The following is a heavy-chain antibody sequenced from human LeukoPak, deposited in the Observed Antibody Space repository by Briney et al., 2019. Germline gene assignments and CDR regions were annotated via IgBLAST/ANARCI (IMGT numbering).Heavy chain of an antibody. D-gene: IGHD2-2*01. J-gene: IGHJ3*02. CDR1: GFTFSSYA. CDR2: ISSNGGST. V-gene: IGHV3-64*01. Sequence: PGGSLRLSCAASGFTFSSYAMHWVRQAPGKGLEYVSAISSNGGSTYYANSVKGRFTISRDNSKNTLYLQVGSLRAEDMAVYYCARGDSVVVPAAIGGEGAFDIWGQGTMVTVSS. CDR3: ARGDSVVVPAAIGGEGAFDI.